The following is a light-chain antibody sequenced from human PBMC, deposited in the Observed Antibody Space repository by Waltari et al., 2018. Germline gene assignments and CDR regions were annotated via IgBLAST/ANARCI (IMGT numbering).Light chain of an antibody. Sequence: DIQMTQSPSSLSASVGDRVTITCRASQSISSYLNWYQQKPGKAPKLLIYAASSLQSGVPSRFSGSGSGTDFTLTISSLQPEDFATYYCQQSYSTLLLTFGPGTKVDSK. J-gene: IGKJ3*01. V-gene: IGKV1-39*01. CDR2: AAS. CDR3: QQSYSTLLLT. CDR1: QSISSY.